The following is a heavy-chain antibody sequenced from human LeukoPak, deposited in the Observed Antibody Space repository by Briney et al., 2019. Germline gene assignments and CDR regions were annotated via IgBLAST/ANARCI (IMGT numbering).Heavy chain of an antibody. J-gene: IGHJ4*02. CDR1: GYSFTSYW. CDR2: IDPSDSYT. V-gene: IGHV5-10-1*01. Sequence: GESLKISCRGYGYSFTSYWIIWVRQMPGKGLEWMGRIDPSDSYTNYSPSLQGHVTISADKSISAAYLQWSNLKASDTAMYYCARARGDHYSFDYWGQGTLVTVSS. CDR3: ARARGDHYSFDY. D-gene: IGHD3-10*01.